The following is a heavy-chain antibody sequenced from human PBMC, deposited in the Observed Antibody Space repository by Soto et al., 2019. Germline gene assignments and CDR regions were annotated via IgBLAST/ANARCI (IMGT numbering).Heavy chain of an antibody. V-gene: IGHV4-30-4*01. CDR3: VRDRSVMPGRMDV. J-gene: IGHJ6*02. D-gene: IGHD3-16*01. Sequence: QVQLQESGPGLVKPSQTLSLTCTVSGGSISSGDYYWSWIRQPPGKGLEWIGYIYYSGSTYYIPSLKSRVTISVATTKNHGSLKLSSVTAADTAVYYCVRDRSVMPGRMDVWGQGTTVTVSS. CDR1: GGSISSGDYY. CDR2: IYYSGST.